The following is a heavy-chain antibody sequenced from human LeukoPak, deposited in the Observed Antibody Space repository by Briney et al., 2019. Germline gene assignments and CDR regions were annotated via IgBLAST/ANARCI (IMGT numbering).Heavy chain of an antibody. V-gene: IGHV4-59*01. CDR3: VRGGFWSGYYTGAFDY. CDR2: IYDRGST. CDR1: GGFISSYY. Sequence: SETLSLTCTVSGGFISSYYWSWIRQPPGKGRGWIGYIYDRGSTNYNPSLKSRVTISVDTSKNQFSLKLSSVTAADTAVYYCVRGGFWSGYYTGAFDYWGQGTLVTVSS. J-gene: IGHJ4*02. D-gene: IGHD3-3*01.